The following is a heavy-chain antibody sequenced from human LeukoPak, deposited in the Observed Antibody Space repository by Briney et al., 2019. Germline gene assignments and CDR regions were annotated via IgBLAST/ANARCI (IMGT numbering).Heavy chain of an antibody. CDR3: ARLVGLSTTASY. CDR1: GYXFXVYY. Sequence: VTVXFTASGYXFXVYYLHWVRQAPGQGLEWMGWINPTSGGTNYAQKFQDRVTMTRDTSINTAYMELSRLTSDDTAVYYCARLVGLSTTASYWGQGTLVIVSS. V-gene: IGHV1-2*02. D-gene: IGHD5/OR15-5a*01. CDR2: INPTSGGT. J-gene: IGHJ4*02.